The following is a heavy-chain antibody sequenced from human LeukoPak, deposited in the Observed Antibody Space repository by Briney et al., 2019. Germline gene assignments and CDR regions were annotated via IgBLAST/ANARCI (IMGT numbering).Heavy chain of an antibody. CDR1: GGSMSSYY. J-gene: IGHJ5*02. Sequence: SETLSLTCTVSGGSMSSYYWNWIRQPPGKGLEWIGYINYSGNTNYNPSLKSRVTISTDTSKNQFSLKLSSVTAADTAVYYCARYWWSGAAPGSWFDPWGQGTLVTVSS. CDR3: ARYWWSGAAPGSWFDP. D-gene: IGHD2-15*01. V-gene: IGHV4-59*08. CDR2: INYSGNT.